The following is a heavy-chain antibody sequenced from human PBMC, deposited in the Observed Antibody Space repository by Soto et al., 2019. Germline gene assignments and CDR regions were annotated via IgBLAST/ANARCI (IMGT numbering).Heavy chain of an antibody. D-gene: IGHD3-3*01. J-gene: IGHJ4*02. CDR2: LYYTGYT. CDR1: GDSMTGHY. CDR3: ARLPGLENNPPFDS. Sequence: QVQLQESGPGLVKPSETLSLTCIVSGDSMTGHYWSWVRQSPEKGLEGIGWLYYTGYTMYNPSFKSRPTMSVDTSKTQFSLTLGSVTAADTAVYYCARLPGLENNPPFDSWGQGALVVVSS. V-gene: IGHV4-59*08.